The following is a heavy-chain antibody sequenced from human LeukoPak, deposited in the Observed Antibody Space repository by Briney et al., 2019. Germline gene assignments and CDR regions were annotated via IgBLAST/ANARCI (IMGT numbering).Heavy chain of an antibody. J-gene: IGHJ5*02. D-gene: IGHD3-3*01. Sequence: PSETLSLTCTVSGYSISSGYYWGWIRQSPGKGLEWIGSIYPGGSTYPNPSLKSRVTMSVDTSKNQFSLKLSSVTAADTAVYYCARDEYYDFWSGYFTFDPWGQGTLVTVSS. V-gene: IGHV4-38-2*02. CDR1: GYSISSGYY. CDR2: IYPGGST. CDR3: ARDEYYDFWSGYFTFDP.